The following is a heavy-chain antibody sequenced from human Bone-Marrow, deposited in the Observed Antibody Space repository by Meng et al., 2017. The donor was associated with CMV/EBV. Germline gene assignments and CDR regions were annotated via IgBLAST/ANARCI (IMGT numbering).Heavy chain of an antibody. V-gene: IGHV1-58*01. CDR3: ARSRITMVRRVIIHFDY. J-gene: IGHJ4*02. D-gene: IGHD3-10*01. Sequence: SVKVSCKASGFTFTSSAVQWVRQARGQRLEWIGWIVVGSGNTNHAQKFQERVTITRHMSTSTAYMELSSLRSDDTAVYSCARSRITMVRRVIIHFDYWGQGTLVTVSS. CDR1: GFTFTSSA. CDR2: IVVGSGNT.